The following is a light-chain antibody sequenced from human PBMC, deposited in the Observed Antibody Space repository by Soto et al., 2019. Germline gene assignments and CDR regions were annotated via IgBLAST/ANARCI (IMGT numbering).Light chain of an antibody. CDR3: SSYTSSSTYV. CDR2: EVT. CDR1: SSDVGSYNR. Sequence: QSVLTQPPSVSGSPGQSVTISCTGTSSDVGSYNRVSWYQQSPGTVPKLMIYEVTNRPSGVPDRFSGSKSGNTASLTISGLQAEDEADYYCSSYTSSSTYVFGTGTQLTVL. J-gene: IGLJ1*01. V-gene: IGLV2-18*02.